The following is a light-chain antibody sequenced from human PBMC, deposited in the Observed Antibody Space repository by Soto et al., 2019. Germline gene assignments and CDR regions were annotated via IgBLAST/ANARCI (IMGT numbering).Light chain of an antibody. J-gene: IGKJ3*01. V-gene: IGKV1-5*03. Sequence: DIQMTQSPSTLSASVGDRVTITCRASQSISGWLAWYQQKPGKAPKLLIYKASSLESGVPSRFSGSGSGTEFTLTISSLQPDDFATYYCQQYESLVTFGPGTKVDIK. CDR3: QQYESLVT. CDR1: QSISGW. CDR2: KAS.